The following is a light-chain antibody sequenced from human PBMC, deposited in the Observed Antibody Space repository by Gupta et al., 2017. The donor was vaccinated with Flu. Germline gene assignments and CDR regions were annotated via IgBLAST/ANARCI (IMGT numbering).Light chain of an antibody. J-gene: IGKJ3*01. CDR1: QSISAY. V-gene: IGKV1-39*01. CDR3: QQCYNTPIT. CDR2: AAS. Sequence: PSSLSASVGDRVTITFRASQSISAYLNWYQQKPGRAPELLIYAASRLESGVPSRFSGSGSGTDFTLTISRLQPEDFATYYCQQCYNTPITFGHGTIVDIK.